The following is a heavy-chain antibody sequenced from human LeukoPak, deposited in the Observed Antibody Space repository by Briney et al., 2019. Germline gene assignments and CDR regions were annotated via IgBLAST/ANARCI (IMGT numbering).Heavy chain of an antibody. Sequence: SETLSLTCTVSGYSISSGYYWGWIRQPPGKGLEWIGSIYHSGSTYYNPSLKSRVTISVDTSKNQFSLKLSSVTAADTAVYYCARNVVAATNYYYYYMDVWGKGTTVTVSS. CDR2: IYHSGST. V-gene: IGHV4-38-2*02. J-gene: IGHJ6*03. CDR3: ARNVVAATNYYYYYMDV. CDR1: GYSISSGYY. D-gene: IGHD2-15*01.